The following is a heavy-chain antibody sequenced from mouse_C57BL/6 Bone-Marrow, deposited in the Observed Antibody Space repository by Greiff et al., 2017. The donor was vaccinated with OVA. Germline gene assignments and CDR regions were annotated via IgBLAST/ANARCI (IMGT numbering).Heavy chain of an antibody. CDR2: ICGDGST. CDR3: AKPEITTYYYAMDY. D-gene: IGHD1-1*01. J-gene: IGHJ4*01. CDR1: GFSLTSYG. V-gene: IGHV2-3*01. Sequence: VMLVESGPGLVAPSQTLSITCTVSGFSLTSYGVSWVRQPPGKGLEWLGVICGDGSTNYHSALISRLSISKDNSKSQVFLKLNSLQTDDTATYYCAKPEITTYYYAMDYWGQGTSVTVSS.